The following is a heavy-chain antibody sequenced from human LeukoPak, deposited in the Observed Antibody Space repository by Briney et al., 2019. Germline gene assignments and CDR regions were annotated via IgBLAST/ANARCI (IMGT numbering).Heavy chain of an antibody. CDR2: IIPIFGTA. D-gene: IGHD2-2*01. CDR3: ASSSSIHIYGMDV. J-gene: IGHJ6*04. CDR1: GGTFSSYA. Sequence: ASVKVSCKASGGTFSSYAISWVRQAPGQGLEWMGGIIPIFGTANYAQKFQGRVTIAADESTSTAYMELSSLRSEDTAVYYCASSSSIHIYGMDVWGKGTTVTVSS. V-gene: IGHV1-69*13.